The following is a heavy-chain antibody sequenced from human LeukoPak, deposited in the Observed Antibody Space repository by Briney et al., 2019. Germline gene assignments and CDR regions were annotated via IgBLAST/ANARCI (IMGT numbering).Heavy chain of an antibody. Sequence: PGGSLRLSCAASGFTFSDYYMSWIRQAPGKGLEWFSYISSSGSTIYYADSVKGRFTISRDSAKNSLYLQMNSLRAEDTAVYYCATFRDGYNLNYFDYWGQGTLVTVSS. CDR1: GFTFSDYY. CDR3: ATFRDGYNLNYFDY. V-gene: IGHV3-11*01. CDR2: ISSSGSTI. D-gene: IGHD5-24*01. J-gene: IGHJ4*02.